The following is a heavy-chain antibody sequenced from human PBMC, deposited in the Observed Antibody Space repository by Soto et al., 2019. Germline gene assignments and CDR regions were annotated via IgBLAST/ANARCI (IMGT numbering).Heavy chain of an antibody. CDR1: GGSISSYY. CDR2: IYYSGST. J-gene: IGHJ3*02. D-gene: IGHD4-17*01. CDR3: ARLMTTVTNDAFDI. V-gene: IGHV4-59*08. Sequence: PSETLSLTCTVSGGSISSYYWSWIRQPPGKGLEWIGYIYYSGSTNYNPSLKSLVTISVDTSKNQFSLKLSSVTAADTAVYYCARLMTTVTNDAFDIWGQGTMVTVSS.